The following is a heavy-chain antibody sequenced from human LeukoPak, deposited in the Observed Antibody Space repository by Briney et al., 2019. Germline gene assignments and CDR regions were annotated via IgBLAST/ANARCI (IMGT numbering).Heavy chain of an antibody. CDR3: ARDWIPPIPAAISGGMDV. D-gene: IGHD2-2*01. J-gene: IGHJ6*02. CDR2: INPNSGGT. CDR1: GYTFTGYY. V-gene: IGHV1-2*02. Sequence: ASVKVSCKASGYTFTGYYMHWVRQAPVQGLEWMGWINPNSGGTNYAQKFQGRVTMTRDTSISTAYMELSRLRSDDTAVYYCARDWIPPIPAAISGGMDVWGQGTTVTVSS.